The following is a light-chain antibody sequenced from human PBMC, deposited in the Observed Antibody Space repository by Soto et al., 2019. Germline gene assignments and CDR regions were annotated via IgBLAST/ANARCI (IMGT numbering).Light chain of an antibody. CDR2: DVS. J-gene: IGLJ1*01. Sequence: QSALTQAASVSGSPGQSITISCTGTSSDVGGYNYVSWYQQHPGKAPKLMIYDVSNRPSGVSNRFSGSKSGNTASLTISGLQPEDEADYYCSSYTSSRRGYVFGTGTKLTVL. CDR1: SSDVGGYNY. V-gene: IGLV2-14*01. CDR3: SSYTSSRRGYV.